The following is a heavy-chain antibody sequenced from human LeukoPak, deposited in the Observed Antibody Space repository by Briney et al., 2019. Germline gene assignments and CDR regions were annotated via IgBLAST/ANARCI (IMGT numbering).Heavy chain of an antibody. D-gene: IGHD6-19*01. CDR3: ARLRPGIAVAGRGNDAFDI. Sequence: PGESLKISCKGSGYSFTSYWIGWVRQMPGKGLEWMGIIYPGDSDTRYSPSFQGQVTISADKSISTAYLQWSSLMASDTAMYYCARLRPGIAVAGRGNDAFDIWGQGTMVTVSS. J-gene: IGHJ3*02. CDR2: IYPGDSDT. V-gene: IGHV5-51*01. CDR1: GYSFTSYW.